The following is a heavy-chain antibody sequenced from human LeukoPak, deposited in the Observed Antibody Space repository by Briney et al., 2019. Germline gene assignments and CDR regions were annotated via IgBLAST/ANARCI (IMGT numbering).Heavy chain of an antibody. V-gene: IGHV4-30-4*08. Sequence: PSQTLSLTCTVSGGSISSGDYYWRWIHQPPGKGLEWIGYIYYSGSTYYNPSLKSRVTISVDTSKNQFSLKLSSVTAAYTAVYYCARSDELGLLDPWGQGTLVTVSS. J-gene: IGHJ5*02. CDR1: GGSISSGDYY. CDR2: IYYSGST. CDR3: ARSDELGLLDP. D-gene: IGHD7-27*01.